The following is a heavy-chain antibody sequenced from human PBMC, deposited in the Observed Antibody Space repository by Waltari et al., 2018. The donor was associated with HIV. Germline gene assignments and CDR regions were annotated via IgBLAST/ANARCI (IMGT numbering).Heavy chain of an antibody. CDR1: GFLLSRYG. J-gene: IGHJ4*02. Sequence: QVQLVESGGGVVQPGGSLRLSCAASGFLLSRYGMHWVRQVPGKGLEWVGLIQNDERKKDYADSVKGRFTISRDSSTNVLFLQMNSLRVEDTALYYCVKDLSGGWSLDYWGQGTLVTVS. D-gene: IGHD6-19*01. V-gene: IGHV3-30*02. CDR2: IQNDERKK. CDR3: VKDLSGGWSLDY.